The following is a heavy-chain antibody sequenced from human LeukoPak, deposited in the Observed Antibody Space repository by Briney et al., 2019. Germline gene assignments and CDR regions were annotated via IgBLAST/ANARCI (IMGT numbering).Heavy chain of an antibody. J-gene: IGHJ4*02. V-gene: IGHV3-7*03. CDR3: ARDQYDTWSRRGNFDS. CDR2: IKLDGGEK. CDR1: GFTLSSRW. D-gene: IGHD3-3*01. Sequence: PGGSLRLSCVVSGFTLSSRWMMWVRQAPGEGLEWEANIKLDGGEKNYVDSVKGRFTISRDNTKNSLYLQMNSLRVEDTAVFYCARDQYDTWSRRGNFDSWGQGTLVIVSS.